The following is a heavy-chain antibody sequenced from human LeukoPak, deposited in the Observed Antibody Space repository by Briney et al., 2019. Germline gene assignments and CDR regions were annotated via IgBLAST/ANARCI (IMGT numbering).Heavy chain of an antibody. CDR3: ARVSMAAAGLIDY. Sequence: SETLSLTCTVSGGSISSGGYYWSWIRQHPGKGLEWIGYIYYSGSTYYNPSLKSRVTISVDTSKNQFSLKLSSVTAADTAVYYCARVSMAAAGLIDYWGQGTLVTVSS. V-gene: IGHV4-31*03. J-gene: IGHJ4*02. D-gene: IGHD6-13*01. CDR2: IYYSGST. CDR1: GGSISSGGYY.